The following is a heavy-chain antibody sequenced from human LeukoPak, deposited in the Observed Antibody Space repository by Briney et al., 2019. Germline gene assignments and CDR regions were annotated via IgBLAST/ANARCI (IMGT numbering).Heavy chain of an antibody. CDR2: INPNSGGT. Sequence: ASVKVSCKASGYTFTGYYMHWVRQAPGQGLEWMGRINPNSGGTNYAQKSQGRVTMTRDTSISTAYMELSRLRSDDTAVYYCARGYCSSTSCYFLHYYYYGMDVWGQGTTVTVSS. CDR3: ARGYCSSTSCYFLHYYYYGMDV. D-gene: IGHD2-2*01. V-gene: IGHV1-2*06. J-gene: IGHJ6*02. CDR1: GYTFTGYY.